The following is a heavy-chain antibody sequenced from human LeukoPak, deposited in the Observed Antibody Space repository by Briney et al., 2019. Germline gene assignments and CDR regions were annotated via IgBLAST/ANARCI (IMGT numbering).Heavy chain of an antibody. CDR3: AKDNVGATSSFDY. CDR1: GFTFSSYA. J-gene: IGHJ4*02. V-gene: IGHV3-23*01. CDR2: ISGNGGTT. D-gene: IGHD1-26*01. Sequence: GSLRLSCAASGFTFSSYAMSWVRQAPGKGLEWVSAISGNGGTTSYADSVKGRFTISRDNSKNTLYLQMNSLRAEDTAVYYCAKDNVGATSSFDYWGQGTLVTVSS.